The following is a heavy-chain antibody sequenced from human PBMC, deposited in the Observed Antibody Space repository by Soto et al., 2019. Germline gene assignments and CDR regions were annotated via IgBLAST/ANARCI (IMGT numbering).Heavy chain of an antibody. CDR2: ISSSSSTI. Sequence: PGGSLRLSCAASGFTFSSYSMNWVRQAPGKGLEWVSYISSSSSTIYYADSVKGRFTISRDNAKNSLYLQMNSLRDEDTAVYYCASMANLLPHDAFDSWGQGTMVTVS. D-gene: IGHD2-15*01. V-gene: IGHV3-48*02. J-gene: IGHJ3*02. CDR3: ASMANLLPHDAFDS. CDR1: GFTFSSYS.